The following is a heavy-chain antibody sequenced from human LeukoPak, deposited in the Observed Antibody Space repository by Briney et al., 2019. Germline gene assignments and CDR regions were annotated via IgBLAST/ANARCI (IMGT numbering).Heavy chain of an antibody. V-gene: IGHV3-21*01. J-gene: IGHJ4*02. CDR2: ISSSSSYI. D-gene: IGHD2-2*01. CDR1: GFTFSSYS. Sequence: GGSLRLSCAASGFTFSSYSMNWVRQAPGKGLEWVSSISSSSSYIYYADSVKGRFTISRVNAKNSLYLQMNSLRAEDTAVYYCARAFAGEVRWYQLLPRQAYYFDYWGQGTLVTVSS. CDR3: ARAFAGEVRWYQLLPRQAYYFDY.